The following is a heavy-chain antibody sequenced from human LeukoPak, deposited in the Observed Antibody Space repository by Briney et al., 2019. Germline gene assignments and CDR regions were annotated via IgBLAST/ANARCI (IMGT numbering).Heavy chain of an antibody. CDR3: AGRRITIFGEVIRSRRHYFDP. D-gene: IGHD3-3*01. CDR2: TYYRSKWYN. V-gene: IGHV6-1*01. CDR1: GDSVSSNSAA. Sequence: SQTLSLTCAISGDSVSSNSAAWNWIRQSPSRGLEWLGRTYYRSKWYNDYAVSVKSRITINPDTSKNQFSLQLNSVTPEDTAVYYCAGRRITIFGEVIRSRRHYFDPWGQGSLVTVSS. J-gene: IGHJ5*02.